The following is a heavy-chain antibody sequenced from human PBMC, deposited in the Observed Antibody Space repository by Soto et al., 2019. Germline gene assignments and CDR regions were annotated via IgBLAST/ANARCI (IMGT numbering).Heavy chain of an antibody. Sequence: EVQLVETGGGLIQPGGSQRLSCAASGFTVSSNYMSWVRQAPGKGLEWVSVIYSGGSTYYAASVKGRFTISRDNSKNTLYLQMNSLRAEDTAVYYCASARWLATISPYAFDIWGQGTMVTVSS. CDR2: IYSGGST. D-gene: IGHD5-12*01. CDR3: ASARWLATISPYAFDI. J-gene: IGHJ3*02. CDR1: GFTVSSNY. V-gene: IGHV3-53*02.